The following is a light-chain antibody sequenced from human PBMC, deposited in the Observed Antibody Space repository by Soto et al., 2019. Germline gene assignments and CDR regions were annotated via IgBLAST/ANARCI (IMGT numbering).Light chain of an antibody. CDR1: QSVSSSY. CDR2: GAS. CDR3: QQYGSSIT. Sequence: EIVLTQSPGTLSLSPGERATLSCRAIQSVSSSYLAWYQQKPGQAPRLLIYGASSRATGIPDRFSGSGSGTHFTLTISRLEPEDFAVYYCQQYGSSITFGQGTRLEIK. J-gene: IGKJ5*01. V-gene: IGKV3-20*01.